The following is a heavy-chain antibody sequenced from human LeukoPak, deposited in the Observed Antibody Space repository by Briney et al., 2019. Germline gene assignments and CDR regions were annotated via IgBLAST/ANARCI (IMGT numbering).Heavy chain of an antibody. Sequence: SETLSLTCAVYGGSFSGYYWSWIRQPPGKGLEWIGEINHSGSTNYNPSLKSRVTISVDTSKNQFSLKLSSVTAADTAVYYCAYSYGYNSFDYWGQGTLVTVSS. D-gene: IGHD5-24*01. CDR1: GGSFSGYY. J-gene: IGHJ4*02. V-gene: IGHV4-34*01. CDR3: AYSYGYNSFDY. CDR2: INHSGST.